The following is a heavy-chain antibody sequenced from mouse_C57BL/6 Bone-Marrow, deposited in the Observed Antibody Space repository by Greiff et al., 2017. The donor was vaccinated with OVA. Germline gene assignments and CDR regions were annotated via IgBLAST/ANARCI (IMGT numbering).Heavy chain of an antibody. D-gene: IGHD1-1*01. CDR3: ARGRVITTVPEPFAY. CDR2: IDPSDSYT. J-gene: IGHJ3*01. Sequence: QVQLQQPGAELVKPGASVKLSCKASGYTFTSYWMQWVKQRPGQGLEWIGEIDPSDSYTNYNQKFKGKATLTVDTSSSTAYMQLSSMRAEDSAVDVCARGRVITTVPEPFAYWGQGTLVTVAA. CDR1: GYTFTSYW. V-gene: IGHV1-50*01.